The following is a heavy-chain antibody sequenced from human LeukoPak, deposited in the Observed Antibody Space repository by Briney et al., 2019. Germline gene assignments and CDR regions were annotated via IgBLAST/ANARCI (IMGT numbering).Heavy chain of an antibody. Sequence: SETLSLTCTVSGASINSCFWSWMRQPPRKGLEWIGYIYYSGSSNYNPSLKSRVTMSVVTSTNQFSLKLTSVTAADTAVYYCARDLSGAPGVNWFDPWGQGTLVTVSS. V-gene: IGHV4-59*01. J-gene: IGHJ5*02. CDR2: IYYSGSS. CDR1: GASINSCF. D-gene: IGHD7-27*01. CDR3: ARDLSGAPGVNWFDP.